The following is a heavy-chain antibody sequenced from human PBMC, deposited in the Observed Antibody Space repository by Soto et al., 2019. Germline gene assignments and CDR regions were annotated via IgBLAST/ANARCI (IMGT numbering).Heavy chain of an antibody. D-gene: IGHD2-2*01. J-gene: IGHJ3*02. CDR2: ISAYNGNT. CDR1: GYTFTSYG. Sequence: ASVTVSCQASGYTFTSYGISWVRQAPGQGLEWMGWISAYNGNTNYAQKLQGRVTMTTDTSTSTAYMELRSLRSDDTAVYYCARHFLGYCSSTSCLGAFDIWGQGTMVTVSS. V-gene: IGHV1-18*04. CDR3: ARHFLGYCSSTSCLGAFDI.